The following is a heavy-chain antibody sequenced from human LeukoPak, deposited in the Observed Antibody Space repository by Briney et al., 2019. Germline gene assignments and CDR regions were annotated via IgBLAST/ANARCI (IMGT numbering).Heavy chain of an antibody. D-gene: IGHD5-24*01. Sequence: PSQTLSLTCPVSSGSISSGVYYWSWLRQHPGKGLEWIGYIYYSGSTYYNPSLKTRVTISVDTSKNQFSLKLSSVTAADPAVYYCARGVRWLQLSYFDYWGQGTLVTVSS. CDR1: SGSISSGVYY. CDR3: ARGVRWLQLSYFDY. J-gene: IGHJ4*02. V-gene: IGHV4-31*03. CDR2: IYYSGST.